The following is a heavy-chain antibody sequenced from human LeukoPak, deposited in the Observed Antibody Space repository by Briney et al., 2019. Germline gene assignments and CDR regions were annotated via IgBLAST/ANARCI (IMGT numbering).Heavy chain of an antibody. J-gene: IGHJ6*02. D-gene: IGHD2-2*01. CDR3: TRATSVVVPAADHYYYGMDV. V-gene: IGHV1-2*02. CDR1: GYTFTGYY. Sequence: ASVKVSCKASGYTFTGYYMHWVRQAPGQGLEWMGRVNPNSGGTKYAQKFQGRVTMTRDTSLSTAYMELSRLRSDDTAVYYCTRATSVVVPAADHYYYGMDVWGQGTTVTVSS. CDR2: VNPNSGGT.